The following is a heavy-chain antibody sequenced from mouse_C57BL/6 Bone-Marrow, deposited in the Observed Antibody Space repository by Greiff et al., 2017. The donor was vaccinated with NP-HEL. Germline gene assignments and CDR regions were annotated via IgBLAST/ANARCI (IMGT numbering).Heavy chain of an antibody. CDR1: GYTFTSYG. CDR2: IYPRSGNT. V-gene: IGHV1-81*01. J-gene: IGHJ3*01. Sequence: QVQLQQSGAELARPGASVKLSCKASGYTFTSYGISWVQQRTGQGLEWLGEIYPRSGNTYYNEKFKGQATLTAAKSYSTAYMELRSQTSENAADYCGARRDYYGSKFADWGQGTLVTVSA. CDR3: ARRDYYGSKFAD. D-gene: IGHD1-1*01.